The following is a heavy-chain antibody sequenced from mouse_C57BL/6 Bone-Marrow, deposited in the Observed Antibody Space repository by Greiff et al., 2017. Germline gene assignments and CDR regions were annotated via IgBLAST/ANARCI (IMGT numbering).Heavy chain of an antibody. J-gene: IGHJ1*03. CDR3: ARLYYYGSSYGYFDV. Sequence: VQLQQSGPELVKPGASVKISCKASGYTFTDYYMNWVKQSHGKILEWIGDINPNNGGTSYNQKFKGKATLTVDKSSSTAYMELRSLTSEDSAVYYCARLYYYGSSYGYFDVWGTGTTVTVSS. V-gene: IGHV1-26*01. CDR1: GYTFTDYY. D-gene: IGHD1-1*01. CDR2: INPNNGGT.